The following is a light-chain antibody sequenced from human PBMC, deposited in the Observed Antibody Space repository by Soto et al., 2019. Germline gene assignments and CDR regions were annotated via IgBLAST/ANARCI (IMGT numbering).Light chain of an antibody. CDR3: AAWDDNLSAV. Sequence: QSVLNQPPSASGTPGQRVTISCSGSNSNIGINYVFWYQQLPGTAPKLLIYSHDQRPSGVPDRFSGSKSGTSASLTISGLRSEEEGDYYCAAWDDNLSAVFGGGTKVTVL. CDR2: SHD. J-gene: IGLJ2*01. CDR1: NSNIGINY. V-gene: IGLV1-47*02.